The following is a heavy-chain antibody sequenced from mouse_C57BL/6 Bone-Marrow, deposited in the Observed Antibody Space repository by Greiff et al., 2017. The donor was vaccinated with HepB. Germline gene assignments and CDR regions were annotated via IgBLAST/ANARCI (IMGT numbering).Heavy chain of an antibody. CDR2: IDPENGDT. CDR3: TYDGYYEAMDY. CDR1: GFNIKDDY. D-gene: IGHD2-3*01. J-gene: IGHJ4*01. V-gene: IGHV14-4*01. Sequence: LVESGAELVRPGASVKLSCTASGFNIKDDYMHGVKQRPEQGLEWIGWIDPENGDTEYASKFQGKATITADTSSNTAYLQLSSLTSEDTAVYYCTYDGYYEAMDYWGQGTSVTVSS.